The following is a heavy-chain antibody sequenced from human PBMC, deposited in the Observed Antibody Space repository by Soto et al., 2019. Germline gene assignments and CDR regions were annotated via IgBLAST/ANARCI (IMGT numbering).Heavy chain of an antibody. CDR3: ARESGPGTYCSSTSCSLFDP. CDR1: GGTFSSYA. Sequence: QVQLVQSGAEVKKPGSSVKVSCKASGGTFSSYAISWVRQAPGQGLEWMGGIIPIFGTANYAQKFQGRVTITADESTSTAYMELSSLRSEDTAVYYCARESGPGTYCSSTSCSLFDPWGQGTLVTVSS. D-gene: IGHD2-2*01. V-gene: IGHV1-69*01. CDR2: IIPIFGTA. J-gene: IGHJ5*02.